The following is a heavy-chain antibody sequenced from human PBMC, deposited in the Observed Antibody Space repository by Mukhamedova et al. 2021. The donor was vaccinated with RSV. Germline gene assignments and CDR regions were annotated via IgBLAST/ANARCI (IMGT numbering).Heavy chain of an antibody. V-gene: IGHV3-74*01. J-gene: IGHJ3*02. Sequence: GLVWVSRIDPDGSSTTYADSVKGRFTISRDNAKNTLYLQMNSLRAEDTAMYYCARREGHAFDIWGQGTMVTVSS. CDR2: IDPDGSST. CDR3: ARREGHAFDI.